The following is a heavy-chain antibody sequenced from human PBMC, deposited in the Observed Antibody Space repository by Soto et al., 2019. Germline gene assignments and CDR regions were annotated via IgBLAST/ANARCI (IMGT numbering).Heavy chain of an antibody. CDR1: GGSFTTSSFY. V-gene: IGHV4-39*01. J-gene: IGHJ4*02. Sequence: SETLSLTCTVSGGSFTTSSFYWAWIPQPPGKGLELIGSFDYTGSTKYNPSLNSRVTISGDTSRRQFSLKLPSVTHAHTAMYYCARQRKDSKYTPPQTAIDYWGQGTLVTVSS. CDR2: FDYTGST. CDR3: ARQRKDSKYTPPQTAIDY. D-gene: IGHD1-1*01.